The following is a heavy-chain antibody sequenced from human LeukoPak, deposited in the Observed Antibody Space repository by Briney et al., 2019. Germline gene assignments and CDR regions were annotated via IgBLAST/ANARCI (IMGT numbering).Heavy chain of an antibody. CDR3: ARGIYSYGYAALPYYFDY. CDR2: IYYSGST. CDR1: GGSISSSSYY. V-gene: IGHV4-39*01. J-gene: IGHJ4*02. D-gene: IGHD5-18*01. Sequence: SETLSLTCTVSGGSISSSSYYWGWIRQPPGKGLEWIGSIYYSGSTYYNPSLKSRVTISVDTSKNQFSLKLSSVTAADTAVYYCARGIYSYGYAALPYYFDYWGQGTLVTVSS.